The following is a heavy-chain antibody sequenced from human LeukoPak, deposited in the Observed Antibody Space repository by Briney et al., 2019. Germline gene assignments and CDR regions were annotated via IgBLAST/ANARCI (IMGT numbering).Heavy chain of an antibody. J-gene: IGHJ4*02. D-gene: IGHD5-18*01. Sequence: SGGSLRLSRAASGFTFSSYGMHWVRQAPGKGLEWVAVIWYDGSNKYYADSVKGRFTISRDNSKNTLYLQMNSLRAEDTAVYYCARGRGYSYGSLIDYWGQGTLVTVSS. CDR1: GFTFSSYG. V-gene: IGHV3-33*01. CDR2: IWYDGSNK. CDR3: ARGRGYSYGSLIDY.